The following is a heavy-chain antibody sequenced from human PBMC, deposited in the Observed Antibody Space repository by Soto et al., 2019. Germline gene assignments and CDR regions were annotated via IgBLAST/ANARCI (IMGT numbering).Heavy chain of an antibody. Sequence: QVQLVQSEAEVKKPGSSVRVSCKSSGGTVSSYSLSWLRQAPGQGLEWVGGILPLRQTPKYAQKFQGRVTISVDRSTHTGYMVLTRLTSEDTAVYYCASPSDGVRFLEWLPFGGWGQGTLVTVSS. V-gene: IGHV1-69*06. CDR1: GGTVSSYS. D-gene: IGHD3-3*01. CDR3: ASPSDGVRFLEWLPFGG. CDR2: ILPLRQTP. J-gene: IGHJ1*01.